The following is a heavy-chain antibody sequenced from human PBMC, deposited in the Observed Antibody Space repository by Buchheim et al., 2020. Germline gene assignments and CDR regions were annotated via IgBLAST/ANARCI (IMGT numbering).Heavy chain of an antibody. CDR2: IYYSGST. CDR3: ARVSNAYYDFWSGYYLDY. V-gene: IGHV4-59*01. D-gene: IGHD3-3*01. Sequence: QVQLQESGPGLVKPSETLSLTCTVSGGSISSYYWSWIRQPPGKGLEWIGYIYYSGSTNYNPSLKSRVTISVETSKNQFSSQLSSVTAADTAVYYCARVSNAYYDFWSGYYLDYLGQGTL. J-gene: IGHJ4*02. CDR1: GGSISSYY.